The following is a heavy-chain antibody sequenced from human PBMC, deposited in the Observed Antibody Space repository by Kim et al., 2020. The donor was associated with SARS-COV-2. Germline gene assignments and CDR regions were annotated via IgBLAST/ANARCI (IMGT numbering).Heavy chain of an antibody. CDR3: ARERDTATVTDDYYYYYAMDV. D-gene: IGHD5-18*01. CDR1: GFTFSSYA. Sequence: GGSLRLSCAASGFTFSSYALHWVRQAPGKGLEWVAFISYDGSNKYYADSVKGRFTISRDNSKNTLYLQMNSLRAEDTAVYYCARERDTATVTDDYYYYYAMDVWGQGTTVTVSS. V-gene: IGHV3-30*04. CDR2: ISYDGSNK. J-gene: IGHJ6*02.